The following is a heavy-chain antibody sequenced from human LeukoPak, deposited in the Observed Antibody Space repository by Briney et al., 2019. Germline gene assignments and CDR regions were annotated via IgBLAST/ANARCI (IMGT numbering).Heavy chain of an antibody. CDR3: ARAPRVVVVAAHKPNWFDP. Sequence: ASVKVSCKASGYTFTSYDINWVRQATGQGLEWMGWMNPNSGNTGYAQEFQGRVTMTRNTFISTAYMELSSLRSEDTAVYYCARAPRVVVVAAHKPNWFDPWGQGTLVTVSS. V-gene: IGHV1-8*01. J-gene: IGHJ5*02. D-gene: IGHD2-15*01. CDR2: MNPNSGNT. CDR1: GYTFTSYD.